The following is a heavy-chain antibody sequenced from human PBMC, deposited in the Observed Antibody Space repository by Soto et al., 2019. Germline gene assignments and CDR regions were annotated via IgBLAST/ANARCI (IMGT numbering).Heavy chain of an antibody. J-gene: IGHJ4*02. D-gene: IGHD6-6*01. CDR1: GYTFTSYA. CDR3: ASGAARPRGYYFDY. CDR2: INAGNGNT. Sequence: QVQLVQSGAEVKKPGASVKVSCKASGYTFTSYAMHWVRQAPGQRLEWIGWINAGNGNTKYSQKLQGRVTITRDTSASTAYMEMSSLRYEDTAVYYCASGAARPRGYYFDYWGQGTLVTVSS. V-gene: IGHV1-3*01.